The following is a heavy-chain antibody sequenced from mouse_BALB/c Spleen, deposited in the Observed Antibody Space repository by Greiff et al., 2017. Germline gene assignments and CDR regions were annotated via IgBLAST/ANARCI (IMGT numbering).Heavy chain of an antibody. CDR1: GFSLTSYG. D-gene: IGHD1-1*01. CDR3: ARGLLRRYFDY. V-gene: IGHV2-4-1*01. CDR2: IWSGGST. J-gene: IGHJ2*01. Sequence: VMLVESGPGLVQPSQSLSITCTVSGFSLTSYGVHWVRQSPGKGLEWLGVIWSGGSTDYNAAFISRLSISKDNSKSQVFFKMNSLQADDTAIYYCARGLLRRYFDYWGQGTTLTVSS.